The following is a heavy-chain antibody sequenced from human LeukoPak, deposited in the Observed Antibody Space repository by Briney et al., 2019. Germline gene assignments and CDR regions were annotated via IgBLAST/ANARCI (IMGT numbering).Heavy chain of an antibody. CDR3: AKECSSSWYILYYYGMDV. Sequence: PGGSLRLSCAASGFTFGSYGMHWVRQAPGKGLEWVAVISFDGSNKYYADSVKGRFTISRDNSKNTLYLQMNSLRAEDTAVYYCAKECSSSWYILYYYGMDVWGQGTTVTVSS. V-gene: IGHV3-30*18. CDR2: ISFDGSNK. J-gene: IGHJ6*02. CDR1: GFTFGSYG. D-gene: IGHD6-13*01.